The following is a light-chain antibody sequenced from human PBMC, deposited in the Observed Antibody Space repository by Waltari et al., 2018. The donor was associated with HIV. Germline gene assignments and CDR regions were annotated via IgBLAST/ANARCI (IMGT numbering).Light chain of an antibody. CDR3: AAWDDSLNGWV. J-gene: IGLJ3*02. CDR2: SNN. Sequence: QSVLTQPPSASGTPGQRVTNSCSGSSSKIGSNTVNWYQQLPGTAPKLLIYSNNQRPSGFPDRFSGSKSGTSASLAISGLQSEDEADYYCAAWDDSLNGWVFGGGTKLTVL. V-gene: IGLV1-44*01. CDR1: SSKIGSNT.